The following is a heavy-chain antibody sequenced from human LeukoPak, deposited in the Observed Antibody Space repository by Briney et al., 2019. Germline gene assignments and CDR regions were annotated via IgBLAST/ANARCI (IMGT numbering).Heavy chain of an antibody. CDR2: ISYDGSNK. J-gene: IGHJ4*02. D-gene: IGHD4-17*01. V-gene: IGHV3-30-3*01. Sequence: TGGSLRLSCAASGFTFSSYAMNWVRQAPGKGLEWVAVISYDGSNKYYADSVKGRFTISRGNSKKTLYLQMNSLRGEHTAVYYCARVSTVTTYFDYWGQGTLVTVSS. CDR1: GFTFSSYA. CDR3: ARVSTVTTYFDY.